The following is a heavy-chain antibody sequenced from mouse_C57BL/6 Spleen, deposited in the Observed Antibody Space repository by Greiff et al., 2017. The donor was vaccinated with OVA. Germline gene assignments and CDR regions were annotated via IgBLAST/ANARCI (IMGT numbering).Heavy chain of an antibody. D-gene: IGHD3-3*01. CDR2: INPNNGGT. CDR3: ARGGGRDY. J-gene: IGHJ2*01. V-gene: IGHV1-26*01. CDR1: GYTFTDYY. Sequence: VQLQQSGPELVKPGASVKISCKASGYTFTDYYMNWVKQSHGKSLEWIGDINPNNGGTSYNQKFKGKATLTVDKSSSTAYMELRSLTSEDSAVYYCARGGGRDYWGQGTTLTVSS.